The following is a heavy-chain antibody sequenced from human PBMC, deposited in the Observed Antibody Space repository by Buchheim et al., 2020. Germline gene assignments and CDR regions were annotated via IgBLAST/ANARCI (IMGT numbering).Heavy chain of an antibody. Sequence: QVQLVESGGGVVQPGRSLRLSCAASGFTFSSYAMHWVRQAPGKGLEWVAVISYDGSNKYYADSVKGRFTISRDNYKNTLYLQMNSLRAEDTAVYYCARGQLMDVWGQGTT. D-gene: IGHD6-13*01. J-gene: IGHJ6*02. CDR3: ARGQLMDV. CDR2: ISYDGSNK. CDR1: GFTFSSYA. V-gene: IGHV3-30-3*01.